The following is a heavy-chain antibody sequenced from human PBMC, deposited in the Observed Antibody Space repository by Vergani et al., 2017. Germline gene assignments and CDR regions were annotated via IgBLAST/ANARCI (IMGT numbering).Heavy chain of an antibody. CDR1: GYTFTSYG. Sequence: QVQLVQSGAEVKKPGASVKVSCKASGYTFTSYGISWVRQAPGQGLEWMGWISAYNGNTNYAQKLQGRVTMTTDTCTSTAYMELSSLRSEDTAVYYCARAHLEVTFGGVIDTYYFDYWGQGTLVTVSS. J-gene: IGHJ4*02. V-gene: IGHV1-18*04. D-gene: IGHD3-16*02. CDR3: ARAHLEVTFGGVIDTYYFDY. CDR2: ISAYNGNT.